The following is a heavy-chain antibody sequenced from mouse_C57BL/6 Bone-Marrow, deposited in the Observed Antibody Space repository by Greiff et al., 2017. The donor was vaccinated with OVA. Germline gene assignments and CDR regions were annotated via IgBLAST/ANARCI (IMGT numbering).Heavy chain of an antibody. V-gene: IGHV7-3*01. Sequence: DVKLVESGGGLVQPGGSLSLSCAASGFTFTDYYMSWVRQPPGKALEWLGFIRNKANGYTTEYSASVKGRFTISRDNSQSILYLQMNALRAEDSATYYCARSPYYGSFYAMDYWGQGTSVTVSS. CDR3: ARSPYYGSFYAMDY. CDR2: IRNKANGYTT. CDR1: GFTFTDYY. J-gene: IGHJ4*01. D-gene: IGHD1-1*01.